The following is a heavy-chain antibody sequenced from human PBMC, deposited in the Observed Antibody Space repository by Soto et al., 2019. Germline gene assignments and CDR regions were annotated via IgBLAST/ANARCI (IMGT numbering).Heavy chain of an antibody. J-gene: IGHJ2*01. Sequence: ASVKVSCKASGFTFTSSAVQWVRQARGQRLEWIGWIVVGSGNTNYAQKFQERVTITRDMSTSTAYMELSSLRSEDTAVYYCAADSSSSAWYFYLWGRGTLVTVSS. CDR2: IVVGSGNT. CDR1: GFTFTSSA. V-gene: IGHV1-58*01. CDR3: AADSSSSAWYFYL. D-gene: IGHD6-6*01.